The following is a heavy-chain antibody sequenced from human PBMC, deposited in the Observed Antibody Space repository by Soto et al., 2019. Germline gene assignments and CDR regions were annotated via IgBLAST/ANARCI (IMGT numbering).Heavy chain of an antibody. D-gene: IGHD1-26*01. V-gene: IGHV3-30*18. J-gene: IGHJ6*01. CDR2: ISYDGSNK. CDR3: AKGSGSYTYHGLDV. CDR1: GFTFSSYG. Sequence: GGSLRLSCAASGFTFSSYGMHWVRQAPGKGLEWVAVISYDGSNKYYADSVKGRFTISRDNSKNTLYLQMNSLGAEDTAVYYCAKGSGSYTYHGLDVWGQGTTVTVSS.